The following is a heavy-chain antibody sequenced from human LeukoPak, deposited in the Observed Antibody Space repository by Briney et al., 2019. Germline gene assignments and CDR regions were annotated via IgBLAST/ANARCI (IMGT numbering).Heavy chain of an antibody. D-gene: IGHD2-21*02. V-gene: IGHV5-51*01. CDR1: GYSFTSHY. CDR2: IYPDDSNT. Sequence: PGESLKISCKGSGYSFTSHYIGWVRQMPGKGLEWMGIIYPDDSNTRYSPSFQGQVTISADKSISTAYLQWSSLKASDTAMYYCARQRGDNAENLDYWGQGTLVTVSS. J-gene: IGHJ4*02. CDR3: ARQRGDNAENLDY.